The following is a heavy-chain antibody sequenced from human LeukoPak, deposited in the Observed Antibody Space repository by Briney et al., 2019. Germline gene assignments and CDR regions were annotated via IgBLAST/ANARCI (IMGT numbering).Heavy chain of an antibody. Sequence: PSETLSLTCTVSGGSISSSSYYWSWIRQPAGTGLEWIGRIYTSGSTNYNPSLKSRVTISVDTSKNQFSLKLSSVTAADTAVYYCARVYDSSGYQRDYWGQGTLVTVSS. CDR3: ARVYDSSGYQRDY. D-gene: IGHD3-22*01. CDR1: GGSISSSSYY. J-gene: IGHJ4*02. CDR2: IYTSGST. V-gene: IGHV4-61*02.